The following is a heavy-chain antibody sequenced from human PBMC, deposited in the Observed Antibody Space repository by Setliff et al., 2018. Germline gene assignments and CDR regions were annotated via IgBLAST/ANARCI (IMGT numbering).Heavy chain of an antibody. CDR1: GHIFSSYG. Sequence: RASVKVSCKASGHIFSSYGISWVRQAPGQGLEWMGWISSYNDVTNYEQRFQGRVTMTTDTSTGTAYMELGSLTSDDTAIYYCARINFYVSSGYYYAPDYWGPGTLVTVSS. D-gene: IGHD3-22*01. CDR3: ARINFYVSSGYYYAPDY. CDR2: ISSYNDVT. V-gene: IGHV1-18*01. J-gene: IGHJ4*02.